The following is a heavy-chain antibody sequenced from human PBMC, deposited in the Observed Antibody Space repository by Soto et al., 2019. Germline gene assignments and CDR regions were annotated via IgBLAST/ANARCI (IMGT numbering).Heavy chain of an antibody. CDR3: AREGAAPYYYYGMDV. CDR2: IYYSGST. V-gene: IGHV4-31*03. Sequence: SETLSLTCTASGGTISSGGYFWSWIRQHPGKGLEWIGFIYYSGSTYYNPSLKSRVTITVHTSKNQFSLKLSSVTAADTAVYYFAREGAAPYYYYGMDVWGQGTTVTGSS. CDR1: GGTISSGGYF. D-gene: IGHD6-6*01. J-gene: IGHJ6*02.